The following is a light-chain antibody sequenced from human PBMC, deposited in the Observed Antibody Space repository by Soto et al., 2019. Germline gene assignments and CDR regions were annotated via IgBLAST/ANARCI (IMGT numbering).Light chain of an antibody. J-gene: IGLJ3*02. CDR1: RSDVGGYNL. CDR2: EVS. V-gene: IGLV2-23*02. CDR3: CSYAGNGAWV. Sequence: QSALTQPASVSGSPGQSITMSCTGSRSDVGGYNLVSWYQQHPGKAPKLMIYEVSKRPSGVSNRFSGFKSGNTASLTISGLQAEDEADFFCCSYAGNGAWVFGGGTKLTVL.